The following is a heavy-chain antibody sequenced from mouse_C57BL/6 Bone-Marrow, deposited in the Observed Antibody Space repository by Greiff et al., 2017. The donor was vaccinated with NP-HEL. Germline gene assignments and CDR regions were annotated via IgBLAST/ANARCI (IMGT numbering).Heavy chain of an antibody. J-gene: IGHJ1*03. CDR3: ARDSNYGYFDV. D-gene: IGHD2-5*01. CDR1: GYTFTDYN. CDR2: INPNNGGT. Sequence: EVQLQQSGPELVKPGASVKIPCKASGYTFTDYNMDWVKQSHGKSLEWIGDINPNNGGTIYNQKFKGKATLTVDKSSSTAYMELRSLTSEDTAVYYCARDSNYGYFDVWAQGPRSPSPQ. V-gene: IGHV1-18*01.